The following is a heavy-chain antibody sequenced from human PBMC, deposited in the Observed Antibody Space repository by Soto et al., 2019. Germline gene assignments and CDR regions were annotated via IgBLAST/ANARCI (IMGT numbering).Heavy chain of an antibody. CDR2: INRDGSST. CDR3: AREAAVAGTVFDY. CDR1: GITVSSYW. V-gene: IGHV3-74*01. D-gene: IGHD6-19*01. J-gene: IGHJ4*02. Sequence: PGGSLRLSCGASGITVSSYWMHWVRRAPGKGLVWVSRINRDGSSTNYADSVKGRFTISRDNAKNTLYLQMNSLRAEDTAVYYCAREAAVAGTVFDYWGQGILVTVSS.